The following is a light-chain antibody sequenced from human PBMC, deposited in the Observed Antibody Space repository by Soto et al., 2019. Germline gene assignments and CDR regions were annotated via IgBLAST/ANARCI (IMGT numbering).Light chain of an antibody. Sequence: DLVMTQSPLSLPVTPGEPASISCRSSQSLLHSNGYNYLDWYLQQPGQSPQLLIYLGSNRASGVPDRFSDSGSGTDFTLKISRVEAEDVGVYYCLQALQTPPSITVGQGTRLEIK. CDR3: LQALQTPPSIT. J-gene: IGKJ5*01. V-gene: IGKV2-28*01. CDR2: LGS. CDR1: QSLLHSNGYNY.